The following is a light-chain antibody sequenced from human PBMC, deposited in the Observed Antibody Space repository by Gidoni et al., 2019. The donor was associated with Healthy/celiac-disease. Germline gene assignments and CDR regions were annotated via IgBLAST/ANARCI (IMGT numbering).Light chain of an antibody. Sequence: DIQMTQSPSYLSASVGDRVTITCRASQSISSYLNGYQQKPGKAPKLLIYAASSLQSGVPSRCSGSGSGTDFTLTISSLQPEDFATYYCQQSYSTPYTFGQGTKLEIK. CDR3: QQSYSTPYT. J-gene: IGKJ2*01. CDR2: AAS. V-gene: IGKV1-39*01. CDR1: QSISSY.